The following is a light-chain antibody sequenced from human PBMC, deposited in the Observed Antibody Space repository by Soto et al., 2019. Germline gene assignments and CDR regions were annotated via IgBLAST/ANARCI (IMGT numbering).Light chain of an antibody. CDR3: CSYAGSRTFYV. CDR2: EGS. CDR1: SSDVGIYNL. Sequence: QSVLTQPASVSGSPGQSITISCTGTSSDVGIYNLVSWYQQHPGKAPKVMIYEGSKRPSGVSNRFSGSKSGNTASLTISGLQAEDEADYYCCSYAGSRTFYVFGTGTQLTVL. J-gene: IGLJ1*01. V-gene: IGLV2-23*01.